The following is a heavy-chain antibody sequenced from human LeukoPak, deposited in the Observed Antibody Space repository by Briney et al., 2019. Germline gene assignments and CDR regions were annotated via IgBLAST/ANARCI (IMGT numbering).Heavy chain of an antibody. D-gene: IGHD2-21*02. CDR3: TTGSGVVTAIAFDY. V-gene: IGHV3-15*01. Sequence: GGSLRLSCAASGFTFTTYAMTWVRQAPGKGLEWVGRIKSKTDGGTTDYAAPVKGRFTISRDDSKNTLYLQMNSLKTEDTAVYYCTTGSGVVTAIAFDYWGQGTLVTVSS. J-gene: IGHJ4*02. CDR2: IKSKTDGGTT. CDR1: GFTFTTYA.